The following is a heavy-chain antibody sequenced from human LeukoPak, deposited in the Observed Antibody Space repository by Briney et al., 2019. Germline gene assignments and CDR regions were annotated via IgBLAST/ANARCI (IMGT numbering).Heavy chain of an antibody. CDR1: GFTFSSYS. Sequence: PGGSLRLSCAASGFTFSSYSMNWVRQAPGKGLEWVSSISSSGSYIYYADSVKGRFTISRDNAKNSLYLQMNSLRAEDTAVYYCARDLCSSTSCYGSMGLDWGKGTTVTVSS. CDR3: ARDLCSSTSCYGSMGLD. J-gene: IGHJ6*04. D-gene: IGHD2-2*01. V-gene: IGHV3-21*01. CDR2: ISSSGSYI.